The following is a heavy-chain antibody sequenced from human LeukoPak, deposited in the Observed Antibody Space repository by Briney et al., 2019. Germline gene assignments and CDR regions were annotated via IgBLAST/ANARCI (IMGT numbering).Heavy chain of an antibody. CDR2: IYSGGST. CDR3: ARGGSHYYYYGMDV. J-gene: IGHJ6*02. Sequence: GGSLRLSCAASGVTVSSNYMSWVRQAPGKGLEWVSVIYSGGSTYYADSVKGRFTISRDNSKNTLYLQMNSLRAEDTAVYYCARGGSHYYYYGMDVWGQGTTVTVSS. D-gene: IGHD2-15*01. V-gene: IGHV3-53*01. CDR1: GVTVSSNY.